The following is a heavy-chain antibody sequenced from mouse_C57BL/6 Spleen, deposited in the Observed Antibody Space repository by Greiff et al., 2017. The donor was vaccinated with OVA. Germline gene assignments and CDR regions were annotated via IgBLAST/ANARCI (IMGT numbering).Heavy chain of an antibody. J-gene: IGHJ1*03. Sequence: QVQLQQPGAELVMPGASVKLSCKASGYTFTSFWMHWVKQRPGQGLEWIGEIDPSDSYTNYNQKFKGKSTLTVDKYSSTAYMQLSSLTSDDSAVYYCARDGSSHYWYFDVWGTGTTVTVSS. CDR3: ARDGSSHYWYFDV. D-gene: IGHD1-1*01. CDR2: IDPSDSYT. CDR1: GYTFTSFW. V-gene: IGHV1-69*01.